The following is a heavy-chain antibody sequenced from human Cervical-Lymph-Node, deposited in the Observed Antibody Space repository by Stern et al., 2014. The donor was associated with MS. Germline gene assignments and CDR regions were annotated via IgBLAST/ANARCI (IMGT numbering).Heavy chain of an antibody. V-gene: IGHV5-51*01. CDR3: ARLVYSSSLEIYGMDV. D-gene: IGHD6-6*01. Sequence: VQLVESGAEVKKPGESLKISCKGSGYSFTSYWIGWVRQMPGKGLEWMGIIYPGDSDTRYSPSFQGQVTISADKSISTAYLQWSSLKASDTAMYYCARLVYSSSLEIYGMDVWGQGTTVTVSS. CDR2: IYPGDSDT. J-gene: IGHJ6*02. CDR1: GYSFTSYW.